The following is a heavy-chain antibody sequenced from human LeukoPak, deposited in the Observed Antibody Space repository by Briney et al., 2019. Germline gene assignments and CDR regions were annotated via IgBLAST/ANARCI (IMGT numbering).Heavy chain of an antibody. Sequence: SETLSLTCAVSGYSISSGYYWGWIRQPPGKGLEWIGSIYHSGSTYYNPSLKSRVTMSVDTSKNQFSLKLSSVTAADTAVYYCARRPSYDFWSGYLTYYFDYWGQGTLVTVSS. V-gene: IGHV4-38-2*01. D-gene: IGHD3-3*01. J-gene: IGHJ4*02. CDR3: ARRPSYDFWSGYLTYYFDY. CDR2: IYHSGST. CDR1: GYSISSGYY.